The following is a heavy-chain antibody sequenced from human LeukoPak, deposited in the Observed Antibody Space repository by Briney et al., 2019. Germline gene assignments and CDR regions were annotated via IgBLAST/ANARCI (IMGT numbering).Heavy chain of an antibody. V-gene: IGHV3-21*01. D-gene: IGHD2-2*01. J-gene: IGHJ5*02. CDR2: ISSSSSYI. Sequence: PGGSLRLSCAVSGFSFSSYIMNWVRQAPGKGLEWVSSISSSSSYIYYADSVKGRFTISRDNAKNSLYLQMDSLRAEDTAVYYCARGYCSSTRCFDLWGQGTLVTVSS. CDR3: ARGYCSSTRCFDL. CDR1: GFSFSSYI.